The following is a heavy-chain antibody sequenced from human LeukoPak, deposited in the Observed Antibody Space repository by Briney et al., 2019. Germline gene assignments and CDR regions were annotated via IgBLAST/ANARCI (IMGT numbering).Heavy chain of an antibody. CDR1: GFTFSSQG. Sequence: GRSLRLSCAASGFTFSSQGMSWVRQAPGKGLEWVSAITGSGSITYYSDSVKGRFAISRDNSKNTVYLQLNSLRVEDTAVYYCAKMQGYFDYWGQGTLVTVSS. CDR3: AKMQGYFDY. CDR2: ITGSGSIT. V-gene: IGHV3-23*01. J-gene: IGHJ4*02.